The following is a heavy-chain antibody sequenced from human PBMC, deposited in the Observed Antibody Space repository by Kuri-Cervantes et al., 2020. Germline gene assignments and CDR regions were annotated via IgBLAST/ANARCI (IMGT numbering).Heavy chain of an antibody. CDR2: IKQDGSEK. J-gene: IGHJ4*02. V-gene: IGHV3-7*01. D-gene: IGHD2-2*01. CDR3: ARSCSSTSCFDY. Sequence: GESLKISCAASGFTFSSYWMSWVRQAPGKGLEWVANIKQDGSEKYYVDSVKGRFTISRDNAKNSLYLQMNSLRAEDTAVYYCARSCSSTSCFDYWGQGTLVTVSS. CDR1: GFTFSSYW.